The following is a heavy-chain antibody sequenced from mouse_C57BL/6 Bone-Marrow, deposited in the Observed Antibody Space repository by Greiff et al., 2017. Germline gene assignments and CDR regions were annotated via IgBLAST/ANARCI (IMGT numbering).Heavy chain of an antibody. CDR1: GYTFTDYE. CDR2: IDPETGGT. CDR3: TKGGIYYGSPFDY. D-gene: IGHD1-1*01. Sequence: VQLQQSGAELVRPGASVTLSCKASGYTFTDYEMHWVKQTPVHGLEWIGAIDPETGGTAYNQKFKGKAILTADKSSSTADMELRSLTSEDSAVYYSTKGGIYYGSPFDYWGQGTTLTVSS. V-gene: IGHV1-15*01. J-gene: IGHJ2*01.